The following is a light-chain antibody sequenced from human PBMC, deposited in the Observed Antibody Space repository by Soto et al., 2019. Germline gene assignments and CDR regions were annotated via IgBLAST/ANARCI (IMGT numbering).Light chain of an antibody. CDR1: QSISGY. J-gene: IGKJ5*01. Sequence: DIQMTQSPSSLSASVGDRVTITCRASQSISGYLNCSQHTPRKAPKLLIYAASTLQSGVPSRFSGSGSGTDFTLTITSLQPEDFATYYCQQLNSFPITFGQGTRLEIK. V-gene: IGKV1-9*01. CDR3: QQLNSFPIT. CDR2: AAS.